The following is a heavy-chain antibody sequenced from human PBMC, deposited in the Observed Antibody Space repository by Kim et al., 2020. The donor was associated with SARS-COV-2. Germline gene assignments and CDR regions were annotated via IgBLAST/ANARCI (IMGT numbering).Heavy chain of an antibody. CDR1: GGNFSSYA. D-gene: IGHD2-2*02. V-gene: IGHV1-69*13. J-gene: IGHJ6*02. CDR2: IIPIFGTA. CDR3: ARDRVAAAILYYYYYGMDV. Sequence: SVKVSCKASGGNFSSYAISWVRQAPGQGLEWMGGIIPIFGTANYAQKFQGRVTITADESTSTAYMELSSLRSEDTAVYYCARDRVAAAILYYYYYGMDVWGQGTTVTVSS.